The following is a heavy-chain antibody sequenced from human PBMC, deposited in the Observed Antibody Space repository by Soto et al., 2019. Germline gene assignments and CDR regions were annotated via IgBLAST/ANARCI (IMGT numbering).Heavy chain of an antibody. V-gene: IGHV4-4*07. CDR2: IYTSEST. CDR3: ARDGGYCSGGSCYSHYYYAMDV. J-gene: IGHJ6*02. D-gene: IGHD2-15*01. Sequence: SETLSLTCTVSGGSITSFYWSWIRQPAGKGLEWIGRIYTSESTNYNPSLKSRVTMSVDTSKNQFSLNLNSVTAADTAVYYCARDGGYCSGGSCYSHYYYAMDVWGQGTTVTVSS. CDR1: GGSITSFY.